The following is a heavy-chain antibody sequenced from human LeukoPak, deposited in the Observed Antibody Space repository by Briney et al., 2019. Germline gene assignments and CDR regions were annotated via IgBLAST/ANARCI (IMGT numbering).Heavy chain of an antibody. CDR3: ARVFGGNIRHDAFDI. CDR1: GGTFSSYA. D-gene: IGHD4-23*01. V-gene: IGHV1-69*13. J-gene: IGHJ3*02. CDR2: IIPIFGTA. Sequence: SLKVSCKASGGTFSSYAISWVRQAPGQELEWMGGIIPIFGTANYAQKFQGRVTITADESTSTAYMELSSLRSEDTAVYYCARVFGGNIRHDAFDIWGQGTMVTVSS.